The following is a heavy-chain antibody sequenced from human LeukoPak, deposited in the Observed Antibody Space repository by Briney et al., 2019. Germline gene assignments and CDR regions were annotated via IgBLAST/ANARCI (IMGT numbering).Heavy chain of an antibody. CDR2: ISSSSSTI. J-gene: IGHJ6*03. Sequence: PGGSLRLYCAASGFTFSSYSMNWVRQAPGKGLEWVSYISSSSSTIYYADSVKGRFTISRDDAKNSLYLQMNSLRAEDTAVYYCARVGYCTNGVCHIPYYYYYMDVWGKGTTVTVSS. CDR3: ARVGYCTNGVCHIPYYYYYMDV. D-gene: IGHD2-8*01. CDR1: GFTFSSYS. V-gene: IGHV3-48*01.